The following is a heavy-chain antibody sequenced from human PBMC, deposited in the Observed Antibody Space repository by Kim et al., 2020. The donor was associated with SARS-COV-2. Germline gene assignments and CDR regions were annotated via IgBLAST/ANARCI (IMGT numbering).Heavy chain of an antibody. CDR3: ARLIPGYSSSWYYFDY. J-gene: IGHJ4*02. CDR2: IYPGDSDT. D-gene: IGHD6-13*01. V-gene: IGHV5-51*01. CDR1: GYSFTSYW. Sequence: GESLKISCKGSGYSFTSYWIGWVRQMPGKGLEWMGIIYPGDSDTRYSPSFQGQVTISADKSISTAYLQWSSLKASDTAMYYCARLIPGYSSSWYYFDYWGQGTLVTVSS.